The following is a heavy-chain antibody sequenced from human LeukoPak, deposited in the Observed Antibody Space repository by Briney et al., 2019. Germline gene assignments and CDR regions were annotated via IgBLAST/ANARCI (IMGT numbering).Heavy chain of an antibody. CDR2: ISGRSSHM. J-gene: IGHJ4*02. Sequence: GGSLRLSCTASGFTFSDYDMNWVRLAPGKGLEWVSSISGRSSHMYYADSAKGRFTISRDNAKNSLYLQMNSLRAEDTAVYYCARAFPPLRTSAAGDFWGQGTLVTVSS. V-gene: IGHV3-21*06. CDR3: ARAFPPLRTSAAGDF. CDR1: GFTFSDYD. D-gene: IGHD6-25*01.